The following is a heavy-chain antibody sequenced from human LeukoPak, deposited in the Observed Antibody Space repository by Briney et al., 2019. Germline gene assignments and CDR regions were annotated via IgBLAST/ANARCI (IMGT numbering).Heavy chain of an antibody. CDR3: AKDGGSGATRPIDF. D-gene: IGHD1-26*01. Sequence: GGSLRLSCAASGFTFDDYTMHWVRQAPGKVLEWVSLISWDGVSTYYADSVKGRFTISRDNSKNSLYLQLNSLRTEDTAFYYCAKDGGSGATRPIDFWGQGTLVTVSS. CDR2: ISWDGVST. CDR1: GFTFDDYT. V-gene: IGHV3-43*01. J-gene: IGHJ4*02.